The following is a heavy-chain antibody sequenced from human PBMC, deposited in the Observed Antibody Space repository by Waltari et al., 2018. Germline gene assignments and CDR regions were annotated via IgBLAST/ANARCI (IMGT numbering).Heavy chain of an antibody. J-gene: IGHJ3*02. D-gene: IGHD1-7*01. Sequence: EVQLVESGGGLVKPGGSLRLSCVASGFTFSSYSMNWVRQAPGKGLEWVSSISSSSSYIYYADSVKGRVTISVDTSKNQFSLKLSSVTAADTAVYYCARWSWNYDAFDIWGQGTMVTVSS. CDR3: ARWSWNYDAFDI. V-gene: IGHV3-21*01. CDR2: ISSSSSYI. CDR1: GFTFSSYS.